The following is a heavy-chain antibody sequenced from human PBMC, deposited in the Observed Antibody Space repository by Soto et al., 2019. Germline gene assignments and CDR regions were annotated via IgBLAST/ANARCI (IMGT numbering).Heavy chain of an antibody. CDR2: IKEDGSDK. J-gene: IGHJ4*02. CDR1: AFTFSNYY. D-gene: IGHD3-10*01. V-gene: IGHV3-7*01. CDR3: ARWIRGTVDY. Sequence: SLRLSCAASAFTFSNYYMGWVRQAPGKGLEWLANIKEDGSDKYYVDSVKGRFTISRDNAKSSLYLQMNSLRAEDTAVYYCARWIRGTVDYWGQGTLVTVSS.